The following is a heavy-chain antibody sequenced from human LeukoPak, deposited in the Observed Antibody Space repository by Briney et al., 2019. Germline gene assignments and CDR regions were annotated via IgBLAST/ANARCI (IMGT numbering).Heavy chain of an antibody. CDR3: ARSFRGYYGSGSYPGWFDP. V-gene: IGHV3-48*03. CDR1: GFTFSSYE. D-gene: IGHD3-10*01. CDR2: ISSSGSTI. J-gene: IGHJ5*02. Sequence: GGSLRLSCAASGFTFSSYEMNWVRQAPGKGLEWVSYISSSGSTIYYADSVKGRFTISRDNAKNSLYLQMNSLRAEDTAVYYCARSFRGYYGSGSYPGWFDPWGQGTLVTVSS.